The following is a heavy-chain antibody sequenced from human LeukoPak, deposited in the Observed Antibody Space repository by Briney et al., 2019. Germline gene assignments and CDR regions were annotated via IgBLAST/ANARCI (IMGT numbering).Heavy chain of an antibody. J-gene: IGHJ3*02. V-gene: IGHV3-74*01. Sequence: PGGSLRLSCAASGFSFSNYWMHWVRQSPGKGLMWVSRINSDGSSTNYADSVKGRFTISRDNAKNTLYLQMNSLRAEDTAVYFCARACSSGSCYLAAFDIWGQGTMVTVSS. CDR1: GFSFSNYW. D-gene: IGHD2-15*01. CDR3: ARACSSGSCYLAAFDI. CDR2: INSDGSST.